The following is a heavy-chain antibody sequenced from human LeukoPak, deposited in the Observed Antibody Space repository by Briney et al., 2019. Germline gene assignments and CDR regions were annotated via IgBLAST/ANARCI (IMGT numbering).Heavy chain of an antibody. CDR1: GGSISSGGYY. Sequence: PSQTLSLTCTVSGGSISSGGYYWSWIRQHPGKGLEWIGYIYYSGSTYYNPSLKSRVTISVDTSKNQFSLKLSSVTAADTAVYYCAREGGGDGYNYLDFDYWGQGTLVTVSS. V-gene: IGHV4-31*03. J-gene: IGHJ4*02. D-gene: IGHD5-24*01. CDR3: AREGGGDGYNYLDFDY. CDR2: IYYSGST.